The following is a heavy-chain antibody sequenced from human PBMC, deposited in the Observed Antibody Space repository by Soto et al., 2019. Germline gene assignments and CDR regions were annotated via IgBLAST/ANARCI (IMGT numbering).Heavy chain of an antibody. D-gene: IGHD3-10*01. CDR2: ISYDGSNK. CDR1: GFTFSSYG. CDR3: AKDPGGNRGAFDI. J-gene: IGHJ3*02. Sequence: PGGSLRLSCAASGFTFSSYGMHWVRQAPGKGLEWVAVISYDGSNKYYADSVKGRFTISRDNSKNTLYLQMNSLRAEDTAVYYCAKDPGGNRGAFDIWGQGTMVTVSS. V-gene: IGHV3-30*18.